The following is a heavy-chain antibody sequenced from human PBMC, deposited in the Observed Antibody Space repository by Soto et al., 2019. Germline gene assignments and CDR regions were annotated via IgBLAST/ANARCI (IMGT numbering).Heavy chain of an antibody. D-gene: IGHD1-26*01. Sequence: QVQLVESGGGVVQPGRSLRLSCAASGFTFSSYGMHWVRQAPGKGLEWVAVISYDGSNKYYADSVKGRFTISRDNSKNTLYLQMNSLRAEDTAVYYCAKDRLVEGATLYYFDYWGQGTLVTVSS. CDR1: GFTFSSYG. CDR3: AKDRLVEGATLYYFDY. V-gene: IGHV3-30*18. CDR2: ISYDGSNK. J-gene: IGHJ4*02.